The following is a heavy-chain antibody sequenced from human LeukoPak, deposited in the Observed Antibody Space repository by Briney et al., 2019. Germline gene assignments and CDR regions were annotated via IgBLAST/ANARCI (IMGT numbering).Heavy chain of an antibody. J-gene: IGHJ3*02. D-gene: IGHD2-2*02. V-gene: IGHV1-46*01. CDR2: INPSGGST. CDR3: ARLQIVVVPAAIPKTGAFDI. Sequence: ASVKVSCKASGYTFTSYGISWVRQAPGQGLEWMGIINPSGGSTSYAQKFQGRVTMTRDMSTSTVYMELSSLRSEDTAVYYCARLQIVVVPAAIPKTGAFDIWGQGTMVTVSS. CDR1: GYTFTSYG.